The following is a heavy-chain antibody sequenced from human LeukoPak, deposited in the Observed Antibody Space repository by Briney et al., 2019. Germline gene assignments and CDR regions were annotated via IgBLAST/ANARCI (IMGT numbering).Heavy chain of an antibody. Sequence: GGSLRLSCGASGLTFRNAWMTWVRQAPGKGLEWVSYISSSGSTIYYADSVKGRFTISRDNAKNSLYLQMNSLRAQDTAVYYCASFWSGDYFDYWGQGTLVTVSS. V-gene: IGHV3-11*01. CDR1: GLTFRNAW. J-gene: IGHJ4*02. CDR2: ISSSGSTI. CDR3: ASFWSGDYFDY. D-gene: IGHD2-8*02.